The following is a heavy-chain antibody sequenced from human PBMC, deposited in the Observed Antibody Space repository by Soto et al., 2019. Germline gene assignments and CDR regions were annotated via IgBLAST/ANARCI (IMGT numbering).Heavy chain of an antibody. CDR3: ARDSDLGSGSYYNVYYYYYMDV. J-gene: IGHJ6*03. CDR1: GFTFSSYS. CDR2: ISSSSSYI. Sequence: PGGSLRLSCAASGFTFSSYSMNWVRQAPGKGLEWVSSISSSSSYIYYADSVKGRFTISRDNAKNSLYLQMNSLRAEDTAVYYCARDSDLGSGSYYNVYYYYYMDVWGKGTMVTVSS. D-gene: IGHD3-10*01. V-gene: IGHV3-21*01.